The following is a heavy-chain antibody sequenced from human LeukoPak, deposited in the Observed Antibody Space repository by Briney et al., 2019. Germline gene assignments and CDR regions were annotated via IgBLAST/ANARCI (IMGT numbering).Heavy chain of an antibody. V-gene: IGHV3-21*01. CDR1: GFTFSSYS. Sequence: GGSLRLPCAASGFTFSSYSMNWVRQAPGKGLEWVSSISSSSSYIYYADSVKGRFTISRDNAKNSLYLQVNSLRAEDTAVYYCARAPIVATYHFYYFDYWGQGTLVTVSS. J-gene: IGHJ4*02. CDR3: ARAPIVATYHFYYFDY. CDR2: ISSSSSYI. D-gene: IGHD5-12*01.